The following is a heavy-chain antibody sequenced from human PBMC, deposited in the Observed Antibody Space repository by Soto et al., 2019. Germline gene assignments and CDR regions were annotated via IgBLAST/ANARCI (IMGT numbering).Heavy chain of an antibody. CDR1: GGSISSYY. V-gene: IGHV4-59*01. D-gene: IGHD3-22*01. CDR3: ARAEYYDSSGYYYNWFDP. Sequence: SETLSLTCTVSGGSISSYYWSWIRQPPGKGLKWIGYIYYSGSTNYNPSLKSRVTISVDTSKNQFSLKLSSVTAADTAVYYCARAEYYDSSGYYYNWFDPWGQGTLVTVSS. CDR2: IYYSGST. J-gene: IGHJ5*02.